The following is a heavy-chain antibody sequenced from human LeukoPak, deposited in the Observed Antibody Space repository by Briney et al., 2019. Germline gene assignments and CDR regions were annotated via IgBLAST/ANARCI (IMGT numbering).Heavy chain of an antibody. CDR3: AREGPGYSLDY. CDR1: GYTFSNYQ. D-gene: IGHD2-21*01. J-gene: IGHJ4*02. Sequence: ASVRETCMASGYTFSNYQMHWVRQAPGQGLEWMAIINPSGDITYYAQNFQGRVTVTRDTSKGTVYMELRSLRSADTAVYYCAREGPGYSLDYWGQGTLVTVSS. CDR2: INPSGDIT. V-gene: IGHV1-46*03.